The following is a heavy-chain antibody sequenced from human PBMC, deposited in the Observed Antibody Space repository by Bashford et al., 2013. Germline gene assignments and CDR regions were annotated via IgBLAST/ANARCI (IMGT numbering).Heavy chain of an antibody. D-gene: IGHD3-10*01. J-gene: IGHJ4*02. Sequence: ASVKVSCKVSGYTLTELSMHWVRQAPGKGLEWMGGFDPEDGETIYAQKFQGRVTMTEDTSTDTAYMELSSLRSEDTAVYYCATDLITMDDPRFDYWGQGTLVHRLL. CDR2: FDPEDGET. CDR3: ATDLITMDDPRFDY. CDR1: GYTLTELS. V-gene: IGHV1-24*01.